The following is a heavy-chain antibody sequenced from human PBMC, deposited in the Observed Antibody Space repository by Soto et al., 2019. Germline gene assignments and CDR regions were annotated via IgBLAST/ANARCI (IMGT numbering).Heavy chain of an antibody. CDR3: ARDPGQDEAMDY. CDR2: IWHDGKNK. CDR1: GFSFSNFG. V-gene: IGHV3-33*02. Sequence: QVQVVESGGGVVQPGRSLRLSCAASGFSFSNFGMHWVRQAPGKGLEWVAVIWHDGKNKYYADSAEGRFTISRDNWRNTLYMQMSSLRSEDTAVYYCARDPGQDEAMDYWGQGTLVTVSS. J-gene: IGHJ4*02. D-gene: IGHD2-2*03.